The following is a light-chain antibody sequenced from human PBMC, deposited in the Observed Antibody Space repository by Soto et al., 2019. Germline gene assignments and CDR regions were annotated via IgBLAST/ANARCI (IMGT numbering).Light chain of an antibody. V-gene: IGKV3-20*01. J-gene: IGKJ4*01. CDR1: QSISAN. CDR3: QQYSRSPLT. Sequence: EIVMTQSPATLSVSPGDRATLSCRASQSISANLAWYQQKPGQAPRLLIYGASSRATGIPDRFSGSGSGTDFTLTINRLEPDDFAVYYCQQYSRSPLTFGGGTKVDIK. CDR2: GAS.